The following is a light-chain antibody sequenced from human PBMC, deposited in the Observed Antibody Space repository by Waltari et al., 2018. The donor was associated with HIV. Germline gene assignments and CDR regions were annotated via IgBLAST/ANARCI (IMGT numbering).Light chain of an antibody. Sequence: DIALTQSPDSLAVSLGERATIYCNSSQSVLSSSDNKNYLTWYQQKPGQPPKVLIYWASTRESGVPDRFSGSGSGTDFTLTISSLQAEDVALYYCQQYYSPISFGQGTRLEIK. CDR3: QQYYSPIS. J-gene: IGKJ5*01. V-gene: IGKV4-1*01. CDR2: WAS. CDR1: QSVLSSSDNKNY.